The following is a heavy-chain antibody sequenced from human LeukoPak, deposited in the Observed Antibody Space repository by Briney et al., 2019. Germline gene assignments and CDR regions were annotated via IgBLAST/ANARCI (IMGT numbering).Heavy chain of an antibody. D-gene: IGHD4-11*01. CDR3: ARGTVTTWGGFDP. CDR1: GGSISSGGYS. CDR2: IYHSGST. Sequence: PSQTLSLTCAVSGGSISSGGYSWSWIRQPPGKGLEWIGYIYHSGSTYYNPPLKSRVTISVDRSKNQFSLKLSSVTAADTAVYYCARGTVTTWGGFDPWGQGTLVTVSS. J-gene: IGHJ5*02. V-gene: IGHV4-30-2*01.